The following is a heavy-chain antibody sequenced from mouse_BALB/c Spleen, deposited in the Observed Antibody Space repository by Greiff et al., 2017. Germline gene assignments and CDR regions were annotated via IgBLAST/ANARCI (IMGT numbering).Heavy chain of an antibody. CDR2: IWSGGST. CDR1: GFSLTSYG. Sequence: QVQLQQSGPGLVQPSQSLSITCTVSGFSLTSYGVHWVRQSPGKGLEWLGVIWSGGSTDYNAAFISRLSISKDNSKSQVFFKMNSLQANDTAIYYCATALLRLRNYAMDYWGQGTSVTVSS. V-gene: IGHV2-2*02. D-gene: IGHD1-2*01. J-gene: IGHJ4*01. CDR3: ATALLRLRNYAMDY.